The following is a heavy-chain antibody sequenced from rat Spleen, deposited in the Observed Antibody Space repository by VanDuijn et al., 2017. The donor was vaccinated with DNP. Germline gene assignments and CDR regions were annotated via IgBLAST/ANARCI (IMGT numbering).Heavy chain of an antibody. J-gene: IGHJ2*01. D-gene: IGHD1-12*02. Sequence: EVRLVESGGGLVQPGRSMKLSCAASGFTFSDYYMAWVRQAPTKGLEWVAYISYDGGSTYYGDSVKGRFTISRDNAKSTLYLQMNSLRSEDMATYYCARPDYYDGSYPHYWGQGVMVTVSS. CDR1: GFTFSDYY. CDR2: ISYDGGST. V-gene: IGHV5-22*01. CDR3: ARPDYYDGSYPHY.